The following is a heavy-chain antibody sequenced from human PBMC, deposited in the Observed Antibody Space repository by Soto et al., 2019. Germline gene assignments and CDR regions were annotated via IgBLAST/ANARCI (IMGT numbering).Heavy chain of an antibody. D-gene: IGHD1-1*01. J-gene: IGHJ3*02. CDR1: GGFVSSGSYY. CDR3: ARVERGTATTVVDAFDI. V-gene: IGHV4-34*01. CDR2: MSHSGGT. Sequence: QVQLQQWGAGLLKPSETLSLTCAVYGGFVSSGSYYWSWIRQPPGKGLEWIGEMSHSGGTHFNPSLKGRVTSSVDTSKNQFSLKMSSVTAADTALYYCARVERGTATTVVDAFDIWGPGTMVTVSS.